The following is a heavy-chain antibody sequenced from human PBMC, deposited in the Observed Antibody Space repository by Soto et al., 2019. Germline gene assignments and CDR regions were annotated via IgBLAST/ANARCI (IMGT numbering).Heavy chain of an antibody. CDR3: ARDGGSYYQGHNWFDP. Sequence: PSETLSLTCAVSGGSITSGGYSWGWIRQPPGQGLEWIGYMYHSGNTYYNPSLKGRVTISLDHSRNQFSLRLNSVTAADTAVYFCARDGGSYYQGHNWFDPWGQGTLVTVSS. CDR2: MYHSGNT. J-gene: IGHJ5*02. D-gene: IGHD1-26*01. CDR1: GGSITSGGYS. V-gene: IGHV4-30-2*01.